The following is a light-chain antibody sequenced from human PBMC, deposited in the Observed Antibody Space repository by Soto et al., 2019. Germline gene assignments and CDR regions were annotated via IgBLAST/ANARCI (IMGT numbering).Light chain of an antibody. CDR2: DAS. J-gene: IGKJ5*01. Sequence: EIVLTQSPATLSLSPGERATLSCRASQSVSSYLAWYQQKPGQAPRLLIYDASNRATGIPARFSGSGSGTDFTLTISSLEPEDFAVYYCQQRGNWPPSITFGQGTHWRL. CDR1: QSVSSY. V-gene: IGKV3-11*01. CDR3: QQRGNWPPSIT.